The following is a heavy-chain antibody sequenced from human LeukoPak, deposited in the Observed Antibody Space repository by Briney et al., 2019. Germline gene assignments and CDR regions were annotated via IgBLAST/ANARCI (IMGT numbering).Heavy chain of an antibody. D-gene: IGHD1-7*01. J-gene: IGHJ4*02. CDR1: GGSISSGGYY. CDR3: ARDIRITGTAYFDY. V-gene: IGHV4-31*03. Sequence: SETLSLTCTVSGGSISSGGYYGSWIRQHPGKGLEWIGYIYYSGSTYYNPSLKSRVTISVDTSKNQFSLKLSSVTAADTAVYYCARDIRITGTAYFDYWGQGTLVTVSS. CDR2: IYYSGST.